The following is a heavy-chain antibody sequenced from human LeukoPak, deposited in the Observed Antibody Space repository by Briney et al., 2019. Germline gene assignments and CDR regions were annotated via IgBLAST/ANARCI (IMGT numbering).Heavy chain of an antibody. CDR1: GGSISSGDYY. Sequence: SETLSLTCTVSGGSISSGDYYWSWLRQPPGKGLEWIGYIYYSGSTYYNPSLKSRVTISVDTSKNQFSLKLSSVTAADTAVYYCAREGYGHAFDIWGQGTMVTVSS. D-gene: IGHD5-12*01. V-gene: IGHV4-30-4*01. CDR2: IYYSGST. CDR3: AREGYGHAFDI. J-gene: IGHJ3*02.